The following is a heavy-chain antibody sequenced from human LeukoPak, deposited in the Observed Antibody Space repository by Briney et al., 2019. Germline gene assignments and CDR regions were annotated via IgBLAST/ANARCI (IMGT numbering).Heavy chain of an antibody. J-gene: IGHJ4*02. CDR3: AKDRGIQLWLTPDY. Sequence: GGTLRLSCVASGFTFNIFGMNWVRQAPGKGLEWVSSMSGSGGSAYYADPVKGRFTISRDNSKNTLYLQMHSLRAEDTAVYYCAKDRGIQLWLTPDYWGQGTLVTVSS. CDR2: MSGSGGSA. D-gene: IGHD5-18*01. V-gene: IGHV3-23*01. CDR1: GFTFNIFG.